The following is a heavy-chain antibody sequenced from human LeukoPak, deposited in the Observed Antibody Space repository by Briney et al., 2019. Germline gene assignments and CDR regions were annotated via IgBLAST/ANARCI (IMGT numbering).Heavy chain of an antibody. V-gene: IGHV4-61*02. Sequence: PSQTLSLTCTVSGGSISSGSYYWSWIRQPAGKGLEWIGRIYTSGSTNYNPSLKSRVTISVDTSKNQFSLKLSSVTAADTAVCYCARGGPALFDYWGQGTLVTVSS. J-gene: IGHJ4*02. CDR3: ARGGPALFDY. CDR1: GGSISSGSYY. CDR2: IYTSGST. D-gene: IGHD6-25*01.